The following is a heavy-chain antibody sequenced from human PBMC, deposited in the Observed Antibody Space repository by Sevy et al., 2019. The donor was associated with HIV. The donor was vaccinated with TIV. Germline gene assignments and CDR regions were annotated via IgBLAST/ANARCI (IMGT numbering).Heavy chain of an antibody. D-gene: IGHD2-15*01. CDR1: GGTFSSYA. V-gene: IGHV1-69*13. Sequence: ASVKVSCKASGGTFSSYAISWVRQAPGQGLEWMGGIIPIFGTANYAQKFQGRDTITADESTSTAYMELSSLRSEDTAVYYCARGGRYCSGGSCYGLYYYYGMDVWGQGTTVTVSS. J-gene: IGHJ6*02. CDR3: ARGGRYCSGGSCYGLYYYYGMDV. CDR2: IIPIFGTA.